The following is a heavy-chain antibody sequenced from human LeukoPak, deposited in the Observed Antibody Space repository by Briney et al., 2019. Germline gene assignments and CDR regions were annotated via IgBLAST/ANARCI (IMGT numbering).Heavy chain of an antibody. V-gene: IGHV3-48*03. Sequence: GGSLRLSCVASGFTFNNCEMSWARQAPGKGLEWVSYISSSGSIRYYSDSVKGRFTISRDNAKNSLSLQMDTLRVEDTGFYYCARQAYGSGWFWGQGIMVIVSS. CDR2: ISSSGSIR. CDR1: GFTFNNCE. J-gene: IGHJ4*02. CDR3: ARQAYGSGWF. D-gene: IGHD6-19*01.